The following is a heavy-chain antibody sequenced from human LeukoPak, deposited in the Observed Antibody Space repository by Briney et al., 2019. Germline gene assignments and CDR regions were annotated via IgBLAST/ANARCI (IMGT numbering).Heavy chain of an antibody. CDR1: GGSISSYY. J-gene: IGHJ4*02. CDR3: ARGDYGYNFDY. D-gene: IGHD5-24*01. CDR2: IYYSGST. V-gene: IGHV4-59*01. Sequence: SVTLSLTCTVSGGSISSYYWSWIRQPPGKGLEWIGYIYYSGSTNYNPSLKSRVTISVDTSKNQFSLKLSSVTAADTAVYYCARGDYGYNFDYWGQGTLVTVSS.